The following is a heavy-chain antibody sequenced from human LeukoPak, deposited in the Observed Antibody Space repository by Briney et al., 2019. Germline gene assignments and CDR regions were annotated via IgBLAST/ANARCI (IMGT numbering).Heavy chain of an antibody. CDR1: GYTFTSYY. CDR2: INPSGGST. J-gene: IGHJ5*02. V-gene: IGHV1-46*01. CDR3: ARGPPEWLRTSRNWFDP. Sequence: ASVKVSCKASGYTFTSYYMHWVRQAPGQGLEWMGIINPSGGSTSYAQKFQGRVTITRNTSISTAYMELSSLRSEDTAVYYCARGPPEWLRTSRNWFDPWGQGTLVTVSS. D-gene: IGHD3-3*01.